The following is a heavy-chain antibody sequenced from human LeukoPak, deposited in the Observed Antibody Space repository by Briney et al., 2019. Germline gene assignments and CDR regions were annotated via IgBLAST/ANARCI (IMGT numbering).Heavy chain of an antibody. CDR3: ARGGGLDV. V-gene: IGHV3-7*03. Sequence: PGGSLRLSCVASGFTLSNYWMNWARQAPGKGLEWVASINHNGNVNYYVDSVKGRFTISRDNAKNSLYLQMSNLRAEDTAVYFCARGGGLDVWGQGATVTVSS. CDR2: INHNGNVN. CDR1: GFTLSNYW. J-gene: IGHJ6*02. D-gene: IGHD3-16*01.